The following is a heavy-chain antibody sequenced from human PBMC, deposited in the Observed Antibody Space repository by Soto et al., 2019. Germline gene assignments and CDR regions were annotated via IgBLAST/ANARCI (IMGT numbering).Heavy chain of an antibody. D-gene: IGHD1-26*01. J-gene: IGHJ3*01. CDR2: INPSGGTT. CDR3: AREISVGDGLDL. V-gene: IGHV1-46*02. CDR1: GYSFNNNY. Sequence: QVQLVQSGAEGKRPGASVKVSCKTSGYSFNNNYIHWVRQAPGQGLEWVGMINPSGGTTTYARNLQGGVTVTSDTSTSTVYMDLSSLRSEDTALYYCAREISVGDGLDLWGQGTMVTVSS.